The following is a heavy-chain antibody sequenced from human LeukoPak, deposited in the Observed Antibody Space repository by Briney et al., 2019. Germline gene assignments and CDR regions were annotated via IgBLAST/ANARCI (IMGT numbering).Heavy chain of an antibody. CDR3: ARDYLGISVAGALDS. CDR2: IKPDGSEK. CDR1: GFTFSTYW. V-gene: IGHV3-7*01. J-gene: IGHJ4*02. Sequence: GGSLRLSCAASGFTFSTYWMGWVRQAPGKGLEWVAKIKPDGSEKDHVDSVKGRFTISRDNAKNLLFLQMNSLRAEDTAVYFCARDYLGISVAGALDSWGQGTLVTASS. D-gene: IGHD6-19*01.